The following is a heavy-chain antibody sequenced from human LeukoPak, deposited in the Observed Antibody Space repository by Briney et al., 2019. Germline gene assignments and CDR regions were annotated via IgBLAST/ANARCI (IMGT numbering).Heavy chain of an antibody. Sequence: GGSLRLSCAAPGFTFSSYGMHWVRQAPGKGLEWVAVISYDGSNKYYADSVKGRFTISRDNSKNTLYLQMNSLRAEDTAVYYCAKAGSSTSCYSLDYWGQGTRVTVSS. CDR3: AKAGSSTSCYSLDY. V-gene: IGHV3-30*18. J-gene: IGHJ4*02. D-gene: IGHD2-2*02. CDR1: GFTFSSYG. CDR2: ISYDGSNK.